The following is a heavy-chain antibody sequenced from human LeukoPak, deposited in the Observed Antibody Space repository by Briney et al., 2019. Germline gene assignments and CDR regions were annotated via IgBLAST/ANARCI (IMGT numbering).Heavy chain of an antibody. CDR1: GGSISSGGYY. D-gene: IGHD4-17*01. J-gene: IGHJ3*02. CDR2: INHSGST. V-gene: IGHV4-30-4*08. Sequence: SQTLSLTCTVSGGSISSGGYYWSWIRQPPGKGLEWIGEINHSGSTNYNPSLKSRVTISVDTSKNQFSLKLSSVAAADTAVYYCARVWTTVTTSAFDIWGQGTMVTVSS. CDR3: ARVWTTVTTSAFDI.